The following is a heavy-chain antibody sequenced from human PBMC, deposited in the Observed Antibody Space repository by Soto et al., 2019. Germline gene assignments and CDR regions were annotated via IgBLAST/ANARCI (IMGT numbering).Heavy chain of an antibody. CDR3: VRQASSAWYRGYTWFDP. CDR1: GYNFIDYW. Sequence: EVQLVQSGAEVKKPGESLKISCKGSGYNFIDYWIGWVRQVPGKGLEWMGIIYPGDSDTRYSPSFQGQVTISADKSTSTAYVQWSSLKASDTAMYYCVRQASSAWYRGYTWFDPWGQGTLVTVSA. D-gene: IGHD6-19*01. CDR2: IYPGDSDT. V-gene: IGHV5-51*01. J-gene: IGHJ5*02.